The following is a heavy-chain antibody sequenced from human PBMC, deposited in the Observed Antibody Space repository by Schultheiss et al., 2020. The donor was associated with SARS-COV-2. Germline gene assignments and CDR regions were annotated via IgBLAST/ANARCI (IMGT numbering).Heavy chain of an antibody. CDR1: GFTFDDYA. Sequence: GGSLRLSCAASGFTFDDYAMHWVRQAPGKGLEWVSLISWDGGSTYYADSVKGRFTISRDNSKNSLYLQMNSLRAEDTAVYYCARFDDTSYFFDFWGQGTLVTVSS. CDR2: ISWDGGST. D-gene: IGHD3-22*01. V-gene: IGHV3-43D*03. J-gene: IGHJ4*02. CDR3: ARFDDTSYFFDF.